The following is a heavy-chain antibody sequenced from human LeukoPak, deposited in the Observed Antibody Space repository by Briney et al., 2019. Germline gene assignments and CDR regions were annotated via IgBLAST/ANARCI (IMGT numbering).Heavy chain of an antibody. Sequence: GSVKVSCKTSGYTFSSYDINWVRQATGQGLEWMGWMNPNSGNTGYAQKFQGRVTISRNTSITTAYMELSSLKSEDTAVYYCAREVTPQGDAFDIWGQGTMVTVSS. CDR1: GYTFSSYD. V-gene: IGHV1-8*03. D-gene: IGHD4-23*01. J-gene: IGHJ3*02. CDR2: MNPNSGNT. CDR3: AREVTPQGDAFDI.